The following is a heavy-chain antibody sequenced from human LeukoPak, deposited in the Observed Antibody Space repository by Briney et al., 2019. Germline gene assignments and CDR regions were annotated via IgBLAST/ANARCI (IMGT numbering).Heavy chain of an antibody. J-gene: IGHJ5*02. V-gene: IGHV3-30*03. CDR3: ARDSGYSYGAFDP. CDR2: ISYDGSNK. Sequence: GRSLRLSCAASGFTFSSYGMHWVRQAPGKGLEWVAVISYDGSNKYYADSVKGRFTISRDNSKNTLYLQMNSLRAEDTAVYYCARDSGYSYGAFDPWGQGTLVTVSS. D-gene: IGHD5-18*01. CDR1: GFTFSSYG.